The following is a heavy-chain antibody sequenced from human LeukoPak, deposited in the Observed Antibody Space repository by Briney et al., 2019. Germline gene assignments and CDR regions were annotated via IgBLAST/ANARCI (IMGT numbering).Heavy chain of an antibody. J-gene: IGHJ4*02. CDR1: GFTFSSYG. Sequence: GGSLRLSCAASGFTFSSYGMHWVRQAPGKGLEWVAYIRYHGSNINYADSVKGRFTISRDNSKDTLFLQMSSLRAEDTAVYYCAKVLTGYCGSTSCPFDSWGQGTLVTVAS. CDR2: IRYHGSNI. D-gene: IGHD2-2*01. V-gene: IGHV3-30*02. CDR3: AKVLTGYCGSTSCPFDS.